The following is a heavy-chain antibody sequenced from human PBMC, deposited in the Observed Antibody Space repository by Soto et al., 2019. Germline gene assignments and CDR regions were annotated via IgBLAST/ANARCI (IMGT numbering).Heavy chain of an antibody. Sequence: GSLRLSCAVSGFTFSSYALSWVRQPPGKGLEWVSSISGSGRDTYYADSVKGRFSISKDNSKNTLYLQMNGLRIDDTAVYYCAKDRASTGDRPRFDPWGQGTLVTVSS. CDR2: ISGSGRDT. V-gene: IGHV3-23*01. CDR3: AKDRASTGDRPRFDP. D-gene: IGHD4-4*01. CDR1: GFTFSSYA. J-gene: IGHJ5*02.